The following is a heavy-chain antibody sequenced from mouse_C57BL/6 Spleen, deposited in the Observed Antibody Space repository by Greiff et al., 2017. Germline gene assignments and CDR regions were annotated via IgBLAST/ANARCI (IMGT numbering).Heavy chain of an antibody. J-gene: IGHJ4*01. CDR1: GYTFTDYN. CDR2: INPNNGGT. V-gene: IGHV1-22*01. D-gene: IGHD1-1*02. Sequence: EVHLVESGPELVKPGASVKMSCKASGYTFTDYNMHWVKQSHGKSLEWIGYINPNNGGTSYNQKFKGKATLTVNKSSSTAYMELRSLTSEDSAVYYCAGSYDYAMDYWGQGTSVTVSS. CDR3: AGSYDYAMDY.